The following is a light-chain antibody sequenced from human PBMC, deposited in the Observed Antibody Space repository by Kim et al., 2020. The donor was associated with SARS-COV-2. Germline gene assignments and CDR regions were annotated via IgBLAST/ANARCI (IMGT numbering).Light chain of an antibody. CDR3: GTLHSNSKTPRV. CDR2: YHSDSNK. CDR1: GGFSSGDFW. Sequence: ILSGGFSSGDFWIGCYQQKPGTPPPYLLYYHSDSNKGQVSGVPSRFSGSSDASAHAEILRISGPQPEDEADYYCGTLHSNSKTPRVFGRGTQLT. V-gene: IGLV5-52*01. J-gene: IGLJ3*02.